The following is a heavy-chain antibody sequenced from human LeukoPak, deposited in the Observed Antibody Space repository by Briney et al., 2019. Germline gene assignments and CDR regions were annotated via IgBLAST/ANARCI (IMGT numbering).Heavy chain of an antibody. D-gene: IGHD3-9*01. CDR1: GGSISNFY. V-gene: IGHV4-4*07. Sequence: PSETLSLTCTVSGGSISNFYWSWIRQPAGEGLEWIGRFSTSGSTNYNPSLKSRVTMSVDTSKNQFSLKLKSVTAADTAVYYCGRFGILTGAFDYWGQGILVTVSS. CDR2: FSTSGST. J-gene: IGHJ4*02. CDR3: GRFGILTGAFDY.